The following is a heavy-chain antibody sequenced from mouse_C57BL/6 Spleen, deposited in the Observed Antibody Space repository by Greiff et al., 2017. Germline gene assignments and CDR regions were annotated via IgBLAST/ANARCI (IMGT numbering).Heavy chain of an antibody. J-gene: IGHJ4*01. D-gene: IGHD2-2*01. CDR1: GFTFSDYG. Sequence: EVQLVESGGGLVKPGGSLKLSCAASGFTFSDYGMHWVRQAPEKGLEWVAYISSGSSTLYYAATVKGRFTISRDNAKNTLFLQMTSLRSEDTAMYYCARGYGYAMDYWGQGTSVTVSS. CDR2: ISSGSSTL. V-gene: IGHV5-17*01. CDR3: ARGYGYAMDY.